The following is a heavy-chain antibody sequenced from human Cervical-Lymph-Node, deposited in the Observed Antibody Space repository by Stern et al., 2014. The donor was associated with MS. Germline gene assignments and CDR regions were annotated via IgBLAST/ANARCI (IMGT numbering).Heavy chain of an antibody. V-gene: IGHV3-30*04. CDR1: GFALTKFP. Sequence: QDQLVESGGGVVQPGTSLRLSCAASGFALTKFPMYWVRQAPGKGLEWVALMSYDERDKWYADSVKGRFTVSRDISVSTLYLQMDGLRVEDTAVYYCARGRWIDYAECCVKKWFDPWGQGTLVTVSS. D-gene: IGHD3-16*01. CDR2: MSYDERDK. J-gene: IGHJ5*02. CDR3: ARGRWIDYAECCVKKWFDP.